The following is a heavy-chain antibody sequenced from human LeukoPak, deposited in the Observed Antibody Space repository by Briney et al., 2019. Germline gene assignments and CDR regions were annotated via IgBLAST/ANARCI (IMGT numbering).Heavy chain of an antibody. CDR2: INWNGGST. V-gene: IGHV3-20*04. D-gene: IGHD6-19*01. CDR3: ARVSDISVAAYFDY. J-gene: IGHJ4*02. Sequence: ETLSLTCAVYGGSFSDYYWSWVRQAPGKGLEWVSTINWNGGSTGYADSVKGRFTISRDNAKNSLYLQMNSLRAEDTALYYCARVSDISVAAYFDYWGQGTLVTVSS. CDR1: GGSFSDYY.